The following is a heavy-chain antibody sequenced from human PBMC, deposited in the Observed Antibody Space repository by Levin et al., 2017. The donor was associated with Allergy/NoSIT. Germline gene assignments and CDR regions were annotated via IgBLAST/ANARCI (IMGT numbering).Heavy chain of an antibody. D-gene: IGHD6-6*01. CDR1: GFTFGDYA. CDR2: LRSIRHGGTS. CDR3: TRDIAARHWFDP. V-gene: IGHV3-49*05. Sequence: KAGESLKISCTASGFTFGDYAMSWFRQAPGKGLEWVAFLRSIRHGGTSEYAASVKGRFIISRDDSKSIAYLQMNSLKIEDTAMYYCTRDIAARHWFDPWGQGTQVTVSS. J-gene: IGHJ5*02.